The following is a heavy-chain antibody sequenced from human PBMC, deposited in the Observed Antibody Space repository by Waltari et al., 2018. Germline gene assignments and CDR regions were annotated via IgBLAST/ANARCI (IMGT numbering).Heavy chain of an antibody. Sequence: QVQLQQSGPGLVKPSPTLSLTCTVSGGPISTGSHCWNWIRQPAGKGLEWIGRIPTSGGTKYNPSLQSRVTISVDTSQNQFSLNLNSVTAADTALYFCARDSLETGDPWFFDLWGRGTLVTVSS. CDR1: GGPISTGSHC. V-gene: IGHV4-61*02. CDR3: ARDSLETGDPWFFDL. J-gene: IGHJ2*01. D-gene: IGHD7-27*01. CDR2: IPTSGGT.